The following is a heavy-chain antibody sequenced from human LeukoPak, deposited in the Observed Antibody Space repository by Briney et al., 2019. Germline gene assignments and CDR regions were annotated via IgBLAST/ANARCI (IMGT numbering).Heavy chain of an antibody. D-gene: IGHD3-22*01. V-gene: IGHV1-2*02. Sequence: ASVKVSCKASGYTFTSYAMNWVRQAPGQGLEWMGWINPNSGGTNYAQKFQGRVTMTRDTSISTAYMELSRLRSDDTAAYYCARGAYYDSSGYFKTTYYFDYWGQGTLVTVSS. CDR2: INPNSGGT. J-gene: IGHJ4*02. CDR1: GYTFTSYA. CDR3: ARGAYYDSSGYFKTTYYFDY.